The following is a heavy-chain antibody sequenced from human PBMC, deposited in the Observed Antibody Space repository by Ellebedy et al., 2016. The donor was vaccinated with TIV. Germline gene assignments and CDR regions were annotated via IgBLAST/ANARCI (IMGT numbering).Heavy chain of an antibody. V-gene: IGHV5-51*01. CDR1: GYTFTNYY. CDR3: AINTGSSSTLSY. Sequence: GESLKISCKGSGYTFTNYYIAWVRQVPGKGLEWMGLIYPGDSDTRYSPAFQGQVTISADKSTSTAYLQWSSLKASDTAMYYCAINTGSSSTLSYWGHGTLVTVSS. J-gene: IGHJ4*01. CDR2: IYPGDSDT. D-gene: IGHD2-2*01.